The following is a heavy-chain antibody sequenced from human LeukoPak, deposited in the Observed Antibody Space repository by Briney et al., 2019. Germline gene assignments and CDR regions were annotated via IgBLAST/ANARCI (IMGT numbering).Heavy chain of an antibody. V-gene: IGHV1-8*03. CDR2: MNPNSGNT. D-gene: IGHD2-21*01. CDR1: GYTFTSYD. J-gene: IGHJ5*02. CDR3: ARAPLRCGGDCLDP. Sequence: VASVKVSCKASGYTFTSYDINWVRQATGQGLEWMGWMNPNSGNTVYAQKFQGRVTITRNTSISTAYMELSSLRSEDTAVYYSARAPLRCGGDCLDPWGQGTLVTVSS.